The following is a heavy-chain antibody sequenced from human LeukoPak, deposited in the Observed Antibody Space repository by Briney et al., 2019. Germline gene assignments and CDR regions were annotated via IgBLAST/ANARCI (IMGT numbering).Heavy chain of an antibody. CDR2: IYTSGST. CDR3: ARGGDYDVLTGYHYYFDY. V-gene: IGHV4-61*09. CDR1: SGSISSGSSY. Sequence: SETLSLTCSVSSGSISSGSSYWNWIRPPAGKGLDWIGHIYTSGSTHYNPSLKSRATISADTSKNQFSLNLSSVTAADTAVYFCARGGDYDVLTGYHYYFDYWGQGTLVTVSS. D-gene: IGHD3-9*01. J-gene: IGHJ4*02.